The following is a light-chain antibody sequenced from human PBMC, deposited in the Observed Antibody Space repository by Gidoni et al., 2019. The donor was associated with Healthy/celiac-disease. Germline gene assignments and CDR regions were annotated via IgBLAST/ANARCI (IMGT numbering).Light chain of an antibody. CDR2: GAS. CDR3: QQYKNWPPLYT. V-gene: IGKV3-15*01. Sequence: EIVMTQSPATLSVSPGERATLSCRASQSVSSDLAWYQQKPGQAPRLLSYGASTRATGIPARFSGSGSGTEFTLTISSLQSEDFAVYYCQQYKNWPPLYTFGHGTKLEIK. J-gene: IGKJ2*01. CDR1: QSVSSD.